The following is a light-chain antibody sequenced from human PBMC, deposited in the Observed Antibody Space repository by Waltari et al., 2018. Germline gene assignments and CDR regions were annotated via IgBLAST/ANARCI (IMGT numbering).Light chain of an antibody. J-gene: IGKJ1*01. CDR1: QSILYSSNDKNY. CDR3: QQYYRSRT. Sequence: DIVMTQSPDSLAVSLGERATIDCKSSQSILYSSNDKNYLAWYQQKPGQPPKLLIYWASTRESGVPDRFSGSGSGTDFTLTISSLQAEDVAVYYCQQYYRSRTFSQGTKVEIK. V-gene: IGKV4-1*01. CDR2: WAS.